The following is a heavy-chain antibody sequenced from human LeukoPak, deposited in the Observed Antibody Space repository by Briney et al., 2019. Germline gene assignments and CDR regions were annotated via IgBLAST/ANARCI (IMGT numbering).Heavy chain of an antibody. Sequence: PSQTLSLTCTVSGGSISSGRYYWNWIRHHPGKGLEWIGYMYYSGSTYYNPSLKSRVTISVDRSKNQFPLKLSSVTAADTAVYYCARSLYDILTGFYIDYWGQGTLVTVSS. J-gene: IGHJ4*02. CDR3: ARSLYDILTGFYIDY. V-gene: IGHV4-31*03. D-gene: IGHD3-9*01. CDR1: GGSISSGRYY. CDR2: MYYSGST.